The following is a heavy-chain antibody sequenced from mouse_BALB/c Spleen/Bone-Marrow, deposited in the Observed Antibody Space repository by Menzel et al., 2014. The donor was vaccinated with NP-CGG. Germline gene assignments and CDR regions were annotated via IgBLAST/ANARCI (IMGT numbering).Heavy chain of an antibody. CDR2: IYPGSGSP. J-gene: IGHJ3*01. V-gene: IGHV1S22*01. Sequence: LQQSGSELVRPGASVKLSCKASGYTFTSYWVHWVKQRPGQGLEWIGNIYPGSGSPNYDERFKSKATLTVDTSSSTAYMQLSSLTSEDSAVYYCTIYAFDYWGQGTLVTVSA. CDR1: GYTFTSYW. D-gene: IGHD2-12*01. CDR3: TIYAFDY.